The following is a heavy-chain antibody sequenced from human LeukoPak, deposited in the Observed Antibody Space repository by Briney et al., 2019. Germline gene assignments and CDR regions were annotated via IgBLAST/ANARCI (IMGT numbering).Heavy chain of an antibody. Sequence: GESLKISFKGSGYRFTSYWIGWVRQMPGKGLEWMGIIYPGDSDTRYSPSFQGQVTISADKSISTAYLQWSSLKASDTAMYYCARHKPGIAVAGTIGLDYWGQGTLVTVSS. V-gene: IGHV5-51*01. J-gene: IGHJ4*02. D-gene: IGHD6-19*01. CDR2: IYPGDSDT. CDR1: GYRFTSYW. CDR3: ARHKPGIAVAGTIGLDY.